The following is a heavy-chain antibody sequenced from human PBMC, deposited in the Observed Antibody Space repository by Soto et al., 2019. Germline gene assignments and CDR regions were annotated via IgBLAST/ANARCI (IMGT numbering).Heavy chain of an antibody. CDR3: ARQKRYFRPEHSYYFDY. CDR2: INHSGST. Sequence: PSETLSLTCAVYGGSFSGYYWSWIRQPPGKGLEWIGEINHSGSTNYNPSLKSRVTISVDTSKNQFSLKLSSVTAADTAVYYCARQKRYFRPEHSYYFDYWGQGTLVTVSS. D-gene: IGHD3-9*01. CDR1: GGSFSGYY. J-gene: IGHJ4*02. V-gene: IGHV4-34*01.